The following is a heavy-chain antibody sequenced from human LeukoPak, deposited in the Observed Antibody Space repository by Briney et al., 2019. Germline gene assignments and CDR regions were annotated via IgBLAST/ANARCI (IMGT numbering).Heavy chain of an antibody. D-gene: IGHD3-22*01. Sequence: ASETLSLTCTVSGGSISSYYWSWIRQPPGKGLEWIGYIYTSGSTNYNPSLKSRVTISVDTSKNEFSLKLSSVTAADTAVYSFARRIDYYDSSGYLTDAFDIWGQGTMVTVSS. J-gene: IGHJ3*02. CDR3: ARRIDYYDSSGYLTDAFDI. CDR1: GGSISSYY. V-gene: IGHV4-4*09. CDR2: IYTSGST.